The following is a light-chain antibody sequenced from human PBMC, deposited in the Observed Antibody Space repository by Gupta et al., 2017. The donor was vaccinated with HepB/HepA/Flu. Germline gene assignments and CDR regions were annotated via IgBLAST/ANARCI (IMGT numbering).Light chain of an antibody. CDR2: GAS. CDR3: QQEINCPWT. CDR1: QSVSSS. V-gene: IGKV3-15*01. Sequence: VMTQSPATLSVSPGERATLSCRASQSVSSSLAWYQQRPGQAPRLLIYGASTRATAIPAIFSGSGSGTEFTLTISSLQSEDFAVYYCQQEINCPWTFGQGTKVEFK. J-gene: IGKJ1*01.